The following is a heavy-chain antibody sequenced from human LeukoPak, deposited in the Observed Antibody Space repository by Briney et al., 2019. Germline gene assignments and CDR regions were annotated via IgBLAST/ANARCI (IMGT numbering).Heavy chain of an antibody. CDR3: ASYDYSKTQDGMDV. CDR2: IYYGGST. CDR1: GGSISSYY. J-gene: IGHJ6*02. D-gene: IGHD4-11*01. V-gene: IGHV4-59*01. Sequence: SETLSLTYTVSGGSISSYYWSWIRQPPGKGLEWIGYIYYGGSTNYNPSLKSRVTISVDTSKNQFSLKLSSVTAADTAVYYCASYDYSKTQDGMDVWGQGTTVTVSS.